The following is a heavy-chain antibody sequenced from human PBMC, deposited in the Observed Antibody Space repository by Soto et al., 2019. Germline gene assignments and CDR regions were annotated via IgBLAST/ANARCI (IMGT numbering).Heavy chain of an antibody. V-gene: IGHV3-66*01. Sequence: GGSLRLSCAASGFTVSSNYMSWVRQAPGKGLEWVSVIYSGGSTYYADSVKGRFTISRDNSKNTLYLQMNSLRAEDTAVYYCARVGATDYYFDYWGQGTLVTVSS. CDR3: ARVGATDYYFDY. CDR2: IYSGGST. D-gene: IGHD1-26*01. J-gene: IGHJ4*02. CDR1: GFTVSSNY.